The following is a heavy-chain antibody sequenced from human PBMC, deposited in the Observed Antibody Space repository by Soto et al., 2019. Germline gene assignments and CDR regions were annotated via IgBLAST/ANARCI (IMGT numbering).Heavy chain of an antibody. D-gene: IGHD2-15*01. CDR2: IWYDGSNK. V-gene: IGHV3-33*01. J-gene: IGHJ4*02. CDR3: ARDGYCSGGSCYSVPFFDY. Sequence: QVQLVESGGGVVQPGRSLRLSCAASGFTFSSYGMHWVRQAPGKGLEWVAVIWYDGSNKYYADSVKGRFTISRDNSKNTLYLQMNSLRAEDTAVYSCARDGYCSGGSCYSVPFFDYWGQGTLVTVSS. CDR1: GFTFSSYG.